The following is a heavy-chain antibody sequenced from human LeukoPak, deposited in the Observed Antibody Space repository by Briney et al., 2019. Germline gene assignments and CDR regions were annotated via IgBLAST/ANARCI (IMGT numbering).Heavy chain of an antibody. CDR1: GYTLTELS. D-gene: IGHD3-10*01. V-gene: IGHV1-24*01. CDR2: FDPEDGET. Sequence: GASVKVSCKVSGYTLTELSMHWERHAPGKGLEWMGGFDPEDGETIYAQKFQGRVTMTEDTSTDTAYMELSSLRSEDTAVYYCATGRWFGELLAYFDYWGQGALVTVSS. J-gene: IGHJ4*02. CDR3: ATGRWFGELLAYFDY.